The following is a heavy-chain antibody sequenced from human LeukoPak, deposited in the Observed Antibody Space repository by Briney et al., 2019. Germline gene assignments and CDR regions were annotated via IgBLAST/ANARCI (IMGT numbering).Heavy chain of an antibody. D-gene: IGHD6-13*01. Sequence: PSETLSLTCTVSGGSISSGDYYWSWIRQPPGKGLEWIRYIYNNGRTYYNPSLKSRVTISVDTSKNLFSLKVSSVTAADAAVYYCARGRSSSWSSFDYWGQGTLVTVSS. V-gene: IGHV4-30-4*01. CDR3: ARGRSSSWSSFDY. CDR2: IYNNGRT. CDR1: GGSISSGDYY. J-gene: IGHJ4*02.